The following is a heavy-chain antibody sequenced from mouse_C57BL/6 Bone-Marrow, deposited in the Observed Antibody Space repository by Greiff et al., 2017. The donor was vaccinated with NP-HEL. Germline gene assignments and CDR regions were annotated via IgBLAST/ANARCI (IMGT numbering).Heavy chain of an antibody. J-gene: IGHJ3*01. CDR3: ASYGSSYSAWCAY. D-gene: IGHD1-1*01. CDR1: GYTFTSYT. Sequence: VQLQQSGAELARPGASVKMSCKASGYTFTSYTMHWVKQRPGQGLEWIGYINPSSGYTKYNQKFKDKATLTADKSSSTAYMQLSSLTSEDSAVYYGASYGSSYSAWCAYWGQGTLVTVSA. CDR2: INPSSGYT. V-gene: IGHV1-4*01.